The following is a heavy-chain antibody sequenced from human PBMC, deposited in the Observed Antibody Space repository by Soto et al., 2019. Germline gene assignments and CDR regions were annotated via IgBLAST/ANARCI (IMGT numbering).Heavy chain of an antibody. D-gene: IGHD4-17*01. V-gene: IGHV3-30*18. CDR3: AKGQDVSYGDYELYL. CDR2: SSYDGSKK. Sequence: QVQLVESGGGVVQPGTYLRLSCAASGFTFSTYAIHWVRQAPGKGLEWVAVSSYDGSKKYYGDSVEGRFTVSRDNSNNSLDLQMKSLRVEDTAVYYCAKGQDVSYGDYELYLWGQGTLVTVSS. CDR1: GFTFSTYA. J-gene: IGHJ5*02.